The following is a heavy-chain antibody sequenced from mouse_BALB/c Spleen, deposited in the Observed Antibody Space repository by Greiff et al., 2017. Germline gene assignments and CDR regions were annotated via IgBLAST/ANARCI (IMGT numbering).Heavy chain of an antibody. CDR2: IRKQANGYTT. CDR3: ARDRGTAWFAY. Sequence: EVKLVESGGGLVQPGGSLRLSCATSGFTFTDYYMSWVRQPPGKALEWFGFIRKQANGYTTEYSASVKGRFTISRDNSQSILYLQMNTLGAEDSATYCCARDRGTAWFAYWGQGTLVTVSA. V-gene: IGHV7-3*02. J-gene: IGHJ3*01. D-gene: IGHD3-3*01. CDR1: GFTFTDYY.